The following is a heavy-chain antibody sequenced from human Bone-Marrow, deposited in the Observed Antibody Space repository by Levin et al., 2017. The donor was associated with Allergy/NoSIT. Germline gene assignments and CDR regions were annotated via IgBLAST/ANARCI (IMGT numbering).Heavy chain of an antibody. CDR2: IYHSGNT. Sequence: SETLSLTCVVSGYSISSNCYWGWIRQPPGKGLEWIGNIYHSGNTFYNPSLRSRVTISVDTSKNQFSLKLNSVTAADTALYYCARDCGDLIENWFDSWGQGTLVTVSS. J-gene: IGHJ5*01. D-gene: IGHD3-22*01. CDR1: GYSISSNCY. CDR3: ARDCGDLIENWFDS. V-gene: IGHV4-38-2*02.